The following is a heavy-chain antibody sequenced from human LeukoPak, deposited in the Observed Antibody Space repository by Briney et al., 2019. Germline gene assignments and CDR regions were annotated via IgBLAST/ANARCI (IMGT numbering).Heavy chain of an antibody. V-gene: IGHV3-53*01. CDR1: GLTGSHDC. CDR3: IVFGDANH. D-gene: IGHD4-17*01. CDR2: IHTSGDT. Sequence: PGRSLRLSCAASGLTGSHDCVSWGRQAPGKGLEWVSAIHTSGDTCYADSVKGRFTISRDTFKNTLYLQINSLRVEDTAVYYCIVFGDANHWGQGTLVTVSS. J-gene: IGHJ5*02.